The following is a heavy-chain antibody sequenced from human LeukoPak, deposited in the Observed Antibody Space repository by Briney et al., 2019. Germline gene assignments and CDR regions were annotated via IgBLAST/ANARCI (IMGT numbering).Heavy chain of an antibody. Sequence: GGSLRLSCAASGFTFDDYTMHWVRQAPGKGLEWVSLISWDGGSTYYADSVKGRFTISRDNSKNSLYLQMNSLRTEDTALYYCAKDRTVNGGYYFDYWGQGTLVTVSS. CDR2: ISWDGGST. V-gene: IGHV3-43*01. CDR1: GFTFDDYT. CDR3: AKDRTVNGGYYFDY. J-gene: IGHJ4*02. D-gene: IGHD1-1*01.